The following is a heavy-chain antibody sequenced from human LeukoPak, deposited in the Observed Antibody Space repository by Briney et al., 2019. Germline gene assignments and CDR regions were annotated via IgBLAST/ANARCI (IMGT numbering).Heavy chain of an antibody. V-gene: IGHV3-53*01. CDR1: GFTVSSNY. Sequence: GGSLRLSCAASGFTVSSNYMSWVRQAPGKGLEWVSVIYSGGSTYYADSVKGRFTISRDNSKNTLYLQMNSLRAEDTAVYYCAREGGRWLQFSFDYWGQGTLVTVSS. D-gene: IGHD5-24*01. CDR3: AREGGRWLQFSFDY. J-gene: IGHJ4*02. CDR2: IYSGGST.